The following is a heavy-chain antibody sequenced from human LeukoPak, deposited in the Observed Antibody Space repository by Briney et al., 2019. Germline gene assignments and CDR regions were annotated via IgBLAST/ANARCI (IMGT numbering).Heavy chain of an antibody. Sequence: GGSLRLSCAASGFTFSSYGMHWVRQAPGKGLEWVAFIRYDGSNKYYADSVKGRFTISRDNAKNSLYLQMNSLRAEDTAVYYCEKEIYYDSSGYYSDAFDIWGQGTMVTVSS. CDR2: IRYDGSNK. D-gene: IGHD3-22*01. CDR3: EKEIYYDSSGYYSDAFDI. CDR1: GFTFSSYG. J-gene: IGHJ3*02. V-gene: IGHV3-30*02.